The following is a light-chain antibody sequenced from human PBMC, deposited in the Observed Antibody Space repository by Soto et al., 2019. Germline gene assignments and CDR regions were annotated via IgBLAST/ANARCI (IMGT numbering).Light chain of an antibody. CDR3: QQSYSTLSIT. V-gene: IGKV1-39*01. Sequence: DIPMTQSRSSLSASVGDRVAITCRASQSISSYLDWYQQKPGKAAQLLIYAASSLQSGVPSSFSGSGSGTDFTLTISSLQPEDFATYYCQQSYSTLSITFGQGTRLEIK. J-gene: IGKJ5*01. CDR1: QSISSY. CDR2: AAS.